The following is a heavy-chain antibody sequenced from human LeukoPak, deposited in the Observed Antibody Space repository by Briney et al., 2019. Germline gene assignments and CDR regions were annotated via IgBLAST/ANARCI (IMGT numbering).Heavy chain of an antibody. CDR3: AGGLMVLDY. D-gene: IGHD3-16*01. J-gene: IGHJ4*02. CDR2: ISSSSSSI. CDR1: EFTFSSYE. V-gene: IGHV3-48*03. Sequence: GGSLRLSCVASEFTFSSYEMNWARQAPGKGLEWVSYISSSSSSINYADSVKGRFTISRDNAKNSLYLQMNSLRVEDTAVYYCAGGLMVLDYWGQGTLVTVSS.